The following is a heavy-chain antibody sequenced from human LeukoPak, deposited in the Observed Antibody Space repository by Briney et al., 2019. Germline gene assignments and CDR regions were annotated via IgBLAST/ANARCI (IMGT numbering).Heavy chain of an antibody. Sequence: SETLSLTCAVYGGSFSGYYWSWIRQPPGKGLEWIGEINHSGSTNYNPSLKSRVTISVDTSKNQFSLKLSSVTAADTAVYYCARPSGNSYAEYDYWGQGTLVTVSS. J-gene: IGHJ4*02. CDR3: ARPSGNSYAEYDY. CDR2: INHSGST. D-gene: IGHD5-18*01. V-gene: IGHV4-34*01. CDR1: GGSFSGYY.